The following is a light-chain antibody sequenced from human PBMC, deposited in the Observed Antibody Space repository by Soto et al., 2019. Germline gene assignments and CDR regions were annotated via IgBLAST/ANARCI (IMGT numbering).Light chain of an antibody. CDR1: QSVATN. V-gene: IGKV3-15*01. Sequence: EAVLTQSPATLSVSPGERATLSCRASQSVATNVAWYQQRPGQAPRLLIYGASKRAIGLPARFSGSGSGTEFTLTITSLQSEDFAVYYCQRYNNWPQTFGQGTKVEIK. J-gene: IGKJ1*01. CDR3: QRYNNWPQT. CDR2: GAS.